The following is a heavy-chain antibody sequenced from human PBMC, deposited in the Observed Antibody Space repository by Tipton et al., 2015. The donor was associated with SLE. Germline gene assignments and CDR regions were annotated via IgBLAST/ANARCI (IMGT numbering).Heavy chain of an antibody. CDR2: LYSSGRT. D-gene: IGHD6-13*01. J-gene: IGHJ6*03. Sequence: TLSLTCTVSGGSFSSSRFYLGWVRQPPGTWLEWLGSLYSSGRTYYNPSLKSRVTISVDTSKNQFSLKLSSVTAAETAVYYCARGIAAAHRRYYMDVWGKRIT. CDR3: ARGIAAAHRRYYMDV. CDR1: GGSFSSSRFY. V-gene: IGHV4-39*07.